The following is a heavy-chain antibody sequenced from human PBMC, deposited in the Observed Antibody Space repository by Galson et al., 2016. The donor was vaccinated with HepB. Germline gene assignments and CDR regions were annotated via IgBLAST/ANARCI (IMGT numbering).Heavy chain of an antibody. D-gene: IGHD3-10*01. CDR1: GLNVTTNY. Sequence: SLRLSCAASGLNVTTNYMAWVRQAPGKGLKWVSVIYTDDNTYFAASVKGRFTISRDSSKNTVHLHMGSLKGEDTAVYYCARSAMTRGAPLGYFDYWGQGTLVTVSS. V-gene: IGHV3-53*01. J-gene: IGHJ4*02. CDR3: ARSAMTRGAPLGYFDY. CDR2: IYTDDNT.